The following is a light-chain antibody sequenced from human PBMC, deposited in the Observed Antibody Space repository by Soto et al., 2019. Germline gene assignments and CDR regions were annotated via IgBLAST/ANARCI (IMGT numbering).Light chain of an antibody. CDR2: DND. J-gene: IGLJ2*01. CDR3: GTWDSSLSDAVV. CDR1: SSNIGRNY. Sequence: QSVLTQPPSVSAAPGQKVTISCSGTSSNIGRNYVAWYQQLPGTAPKPLIYDNDTRPSGIPDRFSGSKSGTSATLGITGLQTGDEADYYCGTWDSSLSDAVVFGEGTKLTV. V-gene: IGLV1-51*01.